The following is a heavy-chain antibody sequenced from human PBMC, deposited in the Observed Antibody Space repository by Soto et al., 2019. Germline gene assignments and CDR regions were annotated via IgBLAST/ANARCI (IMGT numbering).Heavy chain of an antibody. CDR1: GGTLSTYS. D-gene: IGHD3-9*01. V-gene: IGHV1-69*02. CDR2: IITFVGKA. Sequence: QVQLVQSGPEVKKPGSSVKVSCKTSGGTLSTYSISWVRQAPGQGREGVGRIITFVGKANVVQESQGRVTRTAARSTDTVYMELRRLTPDDTAAYYCARPTGRHDSGGNYLDVWGTGTTVTVSS. J-gene: IGHJ6*03. CDR3: ARPTGRHDSGGNYLDV.